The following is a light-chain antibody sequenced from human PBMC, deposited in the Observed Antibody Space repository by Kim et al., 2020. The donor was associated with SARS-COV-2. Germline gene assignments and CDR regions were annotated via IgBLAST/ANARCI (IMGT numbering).Light chain of an antibody. CDR1: QSVSSN. J-gene: IGKJ2*01. CDR3: QQYNNWPYT. CDR2: GAS. Sequence: SVSPGERATLSCRASQSVSSNLAWYQQKPGQAPRLLIYGASTRATGIPARFSGSGSGTEFTLTISSLQSEDFAVYYCQQYNNWPYTFGLGTKLEIK. V-gene: IGKV3-15*01.